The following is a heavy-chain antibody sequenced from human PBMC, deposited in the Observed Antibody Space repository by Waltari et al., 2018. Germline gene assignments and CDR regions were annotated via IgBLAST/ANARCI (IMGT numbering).Heavy chain of an antibody. Sequence: EVQLVESGGGLVKPGGSLRLSCAASGFTFSNAWMSWVRQAPGKGLEWVGRIKSKTDGGTTDYAAPVKGRFTISRDDSKNTLYLQMNSLKTEDTAVYYCTTQRARQLWLGSGYWGQGTLVTVSS. J-gene: IGHJ4*02. D-gene: IGHD5-18*01. CDR1: GFTFSNAW. CDR3: TTQRARQLWLGSGY. CDR2: IKSKTDGGTT. V-gene: IGHV3-15*01.